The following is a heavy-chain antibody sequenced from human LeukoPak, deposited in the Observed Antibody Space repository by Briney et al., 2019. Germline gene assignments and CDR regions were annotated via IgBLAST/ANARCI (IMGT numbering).Heavy chain of an antibody. Sequence: PGGSLRLSCAASGFTFSSYNMNWVRQAPGKGLEWVSSISTTSDYIYYADSVKGRFTISRDNAKNSLYLQMNSLRAEDTAVYYCASGSESGRYFDYWGQGTLVTVSS. CDR3: ASGSESGRYFDY. J-gene: IGHJ4*02. CDR1: GFTFSSYN. V-gene: IGHV3-21*01. CDR2: ISTTSDYI.